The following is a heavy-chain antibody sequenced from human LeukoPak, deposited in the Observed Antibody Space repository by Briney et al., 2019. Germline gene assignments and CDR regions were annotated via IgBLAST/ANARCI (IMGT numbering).Heavy chain of an antibody. Sequence: PGGSLRLSCAVSGFTVSSNYMSWVRQAPGKGLEWVGRIKSKTDGGTTDYAAPVKGRFTISRDDSKNTLYLQMNSLKTEDTAVYYCTTDRSGWYDYWGQGTLVTVSS. CDR1: GFTVSSNY. J-gene: IGHJ4*02. CDR3: TTDRSGWYDY. CDR2: IKSKTDGGTT. V-gene: IGHV3-15*01. D-gene: IGHD6-19*01.